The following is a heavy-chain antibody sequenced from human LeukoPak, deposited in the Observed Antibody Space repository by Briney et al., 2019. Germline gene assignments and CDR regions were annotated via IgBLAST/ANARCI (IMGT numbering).Heavy chain of an antibody. V-gene: IGHV3-30-3*01. J-gene: IGHJ3*02. CDR2: ISYDGSNK. Sequence: GGSLRLSCAASGFTSSSYAMHWVRQAPGKGLEWVAVISYDGSNKYYADSVKGRFTISRDNSKNTLYLQMNSLRAEDTAVYYCARAPTKYCSSTSCPPGVDIWGQGTMVTVSS. D-gene: IGHD2-2*01. CDR1: GFTSSSYA. CDR3: ARAPTKYCSSTSCPPGVDI.